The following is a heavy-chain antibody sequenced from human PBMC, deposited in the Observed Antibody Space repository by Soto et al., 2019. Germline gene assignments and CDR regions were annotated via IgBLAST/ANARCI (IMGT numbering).Heavy chain of an antibody. J-gene: IGHJ4*02. Sequence: ASVKVSCKASGDTFASVGFSWVRQAPGQGLEWLGWISAYNGNTHYAQKVRDRVTLTTDTSTNTAYMELRSLTSDDTAVYYCARDQESITDRILQYWGQGTRVT. CDR3: ARDQESITDRILQY. D-gene: IGHD3-10*01. CDR2: ISAYNGNT. V-gene: IGHV1-18*01. CDR1: GDTFASVG.